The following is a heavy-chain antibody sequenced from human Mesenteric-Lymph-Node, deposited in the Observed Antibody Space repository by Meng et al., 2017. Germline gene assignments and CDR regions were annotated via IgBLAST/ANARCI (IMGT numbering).Heavy chain of an antibody. CDR2: ISGGGASI. V-gene: IGHV3-23*01. D-gene: IGHD6-19*01. CDR3: LIYISGWN. Sequence: GESLKISCAASGFTFSSYAMSWLRQAPEKGLEWVSTISGGGASIYYAGAVEGRFSISRDNSKNTLYLQMNSLRPEDTAVYYCLIYISGWNWGQGTLVTVSS. CDR1: GFTFSSYA. J-gene: IGHJ4*02.